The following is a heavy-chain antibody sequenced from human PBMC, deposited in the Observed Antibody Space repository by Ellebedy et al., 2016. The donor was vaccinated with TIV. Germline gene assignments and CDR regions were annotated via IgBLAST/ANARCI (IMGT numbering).Heavy chain of an antibody. CDR3: ARTGIWVNAFYI. J-gene: IGHJ3*02. CDR1: GYTFASYG. V-gene: IGHV7-4-1*02. D-gene: IGHD3-22*01. Sequence: AASVKVSCKASGYTFASYGVNSVQHAPGQGLEWMGWINTNSGNPTYAKAFTGRIVFSLDTSVSPAYLQISSLRAEDSAVYYCARTGIWVNAFYIWGQGTMVTVSS. CDR2: INTNSGNP.